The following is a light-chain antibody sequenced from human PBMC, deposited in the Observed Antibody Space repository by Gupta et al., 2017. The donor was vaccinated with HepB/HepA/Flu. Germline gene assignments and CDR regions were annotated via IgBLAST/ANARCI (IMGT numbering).Light chain of an antibody. CDR2: NVS. CDR3: SSFTYTMTLVV. J-gene: IGLJ2*01. Sequence: QSALTQPASVSGSPGQPITISCTATSSDVGDYKSVSWYQQHPGKAPKLLISNVSNRPSGVSNRFSGSKSGNTASLTISGIQAEDEADYYCSSFTYTMTLVVFGGGTKVTVL. CDR1: SSDVGDYKS. V-gene: IGLV2-14*01.